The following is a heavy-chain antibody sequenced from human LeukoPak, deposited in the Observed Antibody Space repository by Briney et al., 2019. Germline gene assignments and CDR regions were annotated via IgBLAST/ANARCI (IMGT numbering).Heavy chain of an antibody. CDR3: ARLWAVTTPFDY. D-gene: IGHD4-17*01. Sequence: GESLKISCKGLGYSFSSYWNAWVRQRPGRGLEWMGIIYPGGSETRYDPSFQGQVTISADKSISTAYLQWSSLKASDTAMYYCARLWAVTTPFDYWGQGTLVTVSS. CDR2: IYPGGSET. V-gene: IGHV5-51*01. J-gene: IGHJ4*02. CDR1: GYSFSSYW.